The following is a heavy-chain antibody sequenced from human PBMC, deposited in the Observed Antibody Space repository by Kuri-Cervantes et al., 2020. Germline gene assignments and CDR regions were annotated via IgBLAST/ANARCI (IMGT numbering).Heavy chain of an antibody. Sequence: ASVKVSCKASGYTFTGYYMHWVRQAPGQGLEWMGWINPNSGGTNYAQKFRGWVTMTRDTSISTAYMELSRLRSDDTAVYYCARDRTLWFGTGYGMDVWGQGTTVTVSS. CDR2: INPNSGGT. CDR3: ARDRTLWFGTGYGMDV. D-gene: IGHD3-10*01. V-gene: IGHV1-2*04. J-gene: IGHJ6*02. CDR1: GYTFTGYY.